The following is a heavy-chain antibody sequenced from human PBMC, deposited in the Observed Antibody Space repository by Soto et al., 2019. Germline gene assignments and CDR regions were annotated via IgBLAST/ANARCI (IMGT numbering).Heavy chain of an antibody. V-gene: IGHV3-30*03. D-gene: IGHD5-12*01. Sequence: PGGSLRLSCAASGFTFSSYGMHWVRQAPGKGLEWVAVILYDGSNKYYADSVKGRFTISRDNSKNTLYLQMGSQRSEDTAVYYCARDLVSGYAPAVRDYYYGMDVWGQGTTVTVSS. J-gene: IGHJ6*02. CDR3: ARDLVSGYAPAVRDYYYGMDV. CDR1: GFTFSSYG. CDR2: ILYDGSNK.